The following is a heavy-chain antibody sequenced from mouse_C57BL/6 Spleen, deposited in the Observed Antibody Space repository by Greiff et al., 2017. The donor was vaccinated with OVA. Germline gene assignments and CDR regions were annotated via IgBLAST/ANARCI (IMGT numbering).Heavy chain of an antibody. CDR2: IYPGDGDT. D-gene: IGHD1-1*02. J-gene: IGHJ4*01. CDR3: ARRDYDYAMDD. V-gene: IGHV1-82*01. CDR1: GYAFSSSW. Sequence: QVQLQQSGPELVKPGASVKISCKASGYAFSSSWMNWVKQRPGKGLEWIGRIYPGDGDTNYNGKFKGKATLTADKSSSTAYMQLSSLTSEDSAVYFCARRDYDYAMDDWGQGTSVTVSS.